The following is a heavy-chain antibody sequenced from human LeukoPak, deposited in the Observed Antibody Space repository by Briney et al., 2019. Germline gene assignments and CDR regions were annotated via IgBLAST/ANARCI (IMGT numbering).Heavy chain of an antibody. D-gene: IGHD2-15*01. J-gene: IGHJ5*02. CDR2: ISNGGVAT. V-gene: IGHV3-23*01. Sequence: GGSLRLSCAASGFYFRNYAMTWVRQAPGKGQEWVSGISNGGVATYYADSVKGRFTVSRDNSKNTLYLQMNSLRADDTAIYYCAKGPDKYCTAGSCYGASWGQGTQVTVSS. CDR3: AKGPDKYCTAGSCYGAS. CDR1: GFYFRNYA.